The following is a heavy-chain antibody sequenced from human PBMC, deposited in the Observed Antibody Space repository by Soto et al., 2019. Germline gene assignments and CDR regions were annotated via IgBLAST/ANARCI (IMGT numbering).Heavy chain of an antibody. D-gene: IGHD5-12*01. V-gene: IGHV1-69*13. CDR3: ARDPGVATFDP. Sequence: GAAVKVSCKASGGTFSSYAISWVRQAPGQGLEWMGGIIPIFGTANYAQKFQGRVTITADESTSTAYMELSSLRSEDTAVYYCARDPGVATFDPWGQGTLVTVSS. CDR2: IIPIFGTA. J-gene: IGHJ5*02. CDR1: GGTFSSYA.